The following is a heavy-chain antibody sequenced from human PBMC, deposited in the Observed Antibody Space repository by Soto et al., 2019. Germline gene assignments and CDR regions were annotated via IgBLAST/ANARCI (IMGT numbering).Heavy chain of an antibody. Sequence: EVQLVESGGGLVKPGGSLRLSCVVSGFTFSSYSMNWVRQAPGKGLEWVSSISSGSNYTYYADSVKGRFTISRDNAKNAVYLQMNRLRAEDTALYYCARDFKESQYYYYCMDVWGKGTTVTVSS. CDR1: GFTFSSYS. V-gene: IGHV3-21*06. CDR3: ARDFKESQYYYYCMDV. D-gene: IGHD3-10*01. J-gene: IGHJ6*03. CDR2: ISSGSNYT.